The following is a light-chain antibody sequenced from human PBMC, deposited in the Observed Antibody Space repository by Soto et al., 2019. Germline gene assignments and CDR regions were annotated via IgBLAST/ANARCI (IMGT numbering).Light chain of an antibody. V-gene: IGKV4-1*01. Sequence: DIVMTQSPDSLAVSLGERATINCKSIQSVFYSSSNRNYLAWYQQIPRQPPKLLIYWASTRESGVPARFSGSVSVTEFTLNIIILQSEDFAVYYCQQYNNWPTLTVGGGTKVEIK. CDR1: QSVFYSSSNRNY. CDR2: WAS. CDR3: QQYNNWPTLT. J-gene: IGKJ4*01.